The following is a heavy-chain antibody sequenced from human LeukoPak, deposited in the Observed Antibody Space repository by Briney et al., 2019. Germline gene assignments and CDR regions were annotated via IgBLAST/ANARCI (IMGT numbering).Heavy chain of an antibody. Sequence: SETLSLTGTGTGGSISSYYWSWIQQPPGKGLEWIGYIYYSGSTNYNPSLKSRVTISVDTSKNQFSLKLSSVTAADTAVYYCARDQGDSSSWRYYYGMDVWGQGTTVTVSS. V-gene: IGHV4-59*01. CDR1: GGSISSYY. CDR3: ARDQGDSSSWRYYYGMDV. D-gene: IGHD6-13*01. J-gene: IGHJ6*02. CDR2: IYYSGST.